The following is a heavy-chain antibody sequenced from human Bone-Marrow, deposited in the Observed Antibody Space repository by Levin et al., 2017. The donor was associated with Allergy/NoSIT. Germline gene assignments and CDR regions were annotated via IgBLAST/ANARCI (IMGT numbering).Heavy chain of an antibody. CDR3: ARGPAVRWNPFQYFDL. CDR2: IYYSGAT. CDR1: GDSISNDDYY. Sequence: SETLSLTCNVSGDSISNDDYYWSWIRQRPGKGLEWIGYIYYSGATYYNPSLRSRVTISLDTSENRFSLTLNSVTAADTAVFYCARGPAVRWNPFQYFDLWGQGTRVIVSS. V-gene: IGHV4-31*03. D-gene: IGHD1-1*01. J-gene: IGHJ4*02.